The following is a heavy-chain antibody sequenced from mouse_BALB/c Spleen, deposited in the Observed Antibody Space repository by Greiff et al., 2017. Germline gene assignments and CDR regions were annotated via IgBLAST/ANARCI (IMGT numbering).Heavy chain of an antibody. Sequence: ESGPGLVKPSQSLSLTCTVTGYSITSDYAWNWIRQFPGNKLEWMGYISYSGSTSYNPSLKSRISITRDTSKNQFFLQLNSVTTEDTATYYCAREGYYDYYAMDYWGQGTSVTVSS. D-gene: IGHD2-3*01. CDR2: ISYSGST. J-gene: IGHJ4*01. CDR1: GYSITSDYA. CDR3: AREGYYDYYAMDY. V-gene: IGHV3-2*02.